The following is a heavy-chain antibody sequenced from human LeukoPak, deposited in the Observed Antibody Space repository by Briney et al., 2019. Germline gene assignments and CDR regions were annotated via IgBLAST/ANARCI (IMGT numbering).Heavy chain of an antibody. J-gene: IGHJ4*02. CDR1: GFTFRTYA. V-gene: IGHV3-30*01. CDR2: ISSDGGYK. Sequence: GGSLRLSCAASGFTFRTYAMNWVRQAPGKGLEWVAVISSDGGYKKYGDSVKGRFTTSRDNSKNTLHLQMNSLRAEDTAVYYCARTELNAGSYGGSTDYWGQGTLVTVSS. D-gene: IGHD1-26*01. CDR3: ARTELNAGSYGGSTDY.